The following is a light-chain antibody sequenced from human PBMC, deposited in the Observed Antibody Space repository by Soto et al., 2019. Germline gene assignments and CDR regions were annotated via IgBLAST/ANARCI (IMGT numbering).Light chain of an antibody. Sequence: EIVLTQSPATLSLSPGARATLSCRASQSVNNYLVWYQQKPGQAPRALIYDASNRATGIPARFSGSGSGTEFPLTISGLEPEDFAVYYCQQRMNAPWTFGQGTKVEI. CDR3: QQRMNAPWT. CDR2: DAS. CDR1: QSVNNY. J-gene: IGKJ1*01. V-gene: IGKV3-11*01.